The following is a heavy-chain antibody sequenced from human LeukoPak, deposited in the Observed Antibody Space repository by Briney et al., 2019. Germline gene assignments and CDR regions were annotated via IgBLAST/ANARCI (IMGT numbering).Heavy chain of an antibody. Sequence: ASVKVSCKAFGYTFTKYGIRWVRQAPGQGLEWMGWISIIDGNTNYAQNPQGRVAMTTDTSTNTVYMELRSLRFDDTAVYYCARDSDTTSGRDPWGQGTLVTVSS. CDR3: ARDSDTTSGRDP. J-gene: IGHJ5*02. D-gene: IGHD1-26*01. CDR1: GYTFTKYG. CDR2: ISIIDGNT. V-gene: IGHV1-18*01.